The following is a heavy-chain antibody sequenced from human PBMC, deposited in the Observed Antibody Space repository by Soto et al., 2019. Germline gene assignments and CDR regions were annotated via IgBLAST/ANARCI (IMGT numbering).Heavy chain of an antibody. CDR3: ASIPTGAVDY. V-gene: IGHV3-48*02. D-gene: IGHD7-27*01. CDR2: ISSSSRNI. J-gene: IGHJ4*02. Sequence: EVQLVDSGGGLVQPGGSLRLSCAASGFTFSSYTMNWVRQAPGKGLEWISYISSSSRNIYYADSVKGRFTISRDNAQNSLYLRMTSLGDDDTAVYYCASIPTGAVDYWGQGTLVTVSS. CDR1: GFTFSSYT.